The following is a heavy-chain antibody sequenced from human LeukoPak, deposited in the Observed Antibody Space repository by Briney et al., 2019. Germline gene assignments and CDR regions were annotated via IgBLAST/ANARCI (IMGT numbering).Heavy chain of an antibody. CDR2: IYYSGST. J-gene: IGHJ4*02. D-gene: IGHD3-3*01. CDR1: GASIRNYY. Sequence: SETLSLTCTVSGASIRNYYWSWIRQSPGKGLEWIGYIYYSGSTNYNPSLESRVAMSVDTSKNQFSLKLSSVTAADTAVYYCARVRTIFEVVITYYFDYWGQGTLVTVSS. V-gene: IGHV4-59*12. CDR3: ARVRTIFEVVITYYFDY.